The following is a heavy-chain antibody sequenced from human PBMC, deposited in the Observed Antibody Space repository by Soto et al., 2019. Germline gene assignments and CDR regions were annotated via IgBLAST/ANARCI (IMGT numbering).Heavy chain of an antibody. V-gene: IGHV1-69*13. CDR3: ARDYYDSSGYSPYYYYYGMDV. J-gene: IGHJ6*02. D-gene: IGHD3-22*01. CDR1: GGTFSSYA. CDR2: IIPIFGTA. Sequence: ASVKVSCKASGGTFSSYAISWVRQAPGQGPEWMGGIIPIFGTANYAQKFQGRVTITADESTSTAYMELSSLRSEDTAVYYCARDYYDSSGYSPYYYYYGMDVWGQGTTVTVSS.